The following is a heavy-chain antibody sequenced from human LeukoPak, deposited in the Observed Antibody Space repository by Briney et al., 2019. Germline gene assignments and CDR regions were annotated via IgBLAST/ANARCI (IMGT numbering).Heavy chain of an antibody. CDR3: ARDFGGLRWNYYFDY. Sequence: PGGSLRLSCAASGFTFSDYAMHWVRQAPGKGLEWVAIISHDGSNKYYADSVKGRFTIPRDISKNTLYLQMNSLRAEDTAVYLCARDFGGLRWNYYFDYWGQGTLVTVSS. CDR1: GFTFSDYA. V-gene: IGHV3-30*04. J-gene: IGHJ4*02. D-gene: IGHD4-23*01. CDR2: ISHDGSNK.